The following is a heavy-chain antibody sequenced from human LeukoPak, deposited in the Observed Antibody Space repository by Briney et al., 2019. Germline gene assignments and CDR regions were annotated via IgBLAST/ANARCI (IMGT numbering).Heavy chain of an antibody. CDR2: ISAYNVNT. J-gene: IGHJ4*02. CDR1: GYNLISYG. Sequence: ASVKVPCKASGYNLISYGIIWVRQAPGQGLEWMGWISAYNVNTNYAQRFQGRVTMTTDTSTSTAYMELRSLKSDDTAVYFCARPYDTSGYYNYYLDYWGQGTLVTVSS. V-gene: IGHV1-18*01. CDR3: ARPYDTSGYYNYYLDY. D-gene: IGHD3-22*01.